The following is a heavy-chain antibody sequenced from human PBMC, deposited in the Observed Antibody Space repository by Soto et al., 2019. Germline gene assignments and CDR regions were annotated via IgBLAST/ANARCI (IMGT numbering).Heavy chain of an antibody. J-gene: IGHJ5*02. D-gene: IGHD2-15*01. CDR2: ISPGSRYP. Sequence: GGSLRLGCAGCGVSFGDSYMSWIRQAPGKGLEWLSYISPGSRYPAYADSVKGQFTISRDNAKRSLYLQMMSLTAEDTAIYYCVRGGGGGLFDPWGQGTMVTVSS. CDR3: VRGGGGGLFDP. CDR1: GVSFGDSY. V-gene: IGHV3-11*06.